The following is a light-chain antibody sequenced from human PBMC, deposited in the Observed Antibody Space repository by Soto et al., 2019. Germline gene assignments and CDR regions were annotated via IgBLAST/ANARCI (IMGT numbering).Light chain of an antibody. Sequence: EIVLTQSPGTLSLSPGERVTLSCRASRSVSGSYLAWYQQKPGQAPRGLIYSASLRATGIPDRFSGSGSGTDFSLTISRLEPEDFAVYYCQQYGSSPITFGQGTRLEIK. CDR1: RSVSGSY. V-gene: IGKV3-20*01. J-gene: IGKJ5*01. CDR3: QQYGSSPIT. CDR2: SAS.